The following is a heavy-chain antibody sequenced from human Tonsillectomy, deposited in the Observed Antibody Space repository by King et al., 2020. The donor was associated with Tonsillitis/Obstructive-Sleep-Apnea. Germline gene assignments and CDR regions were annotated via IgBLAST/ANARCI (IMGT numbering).Heavy chain of an antibody. D-gene: IGHD3-22*01. CDR3: AKESLRELLHYVES. CDR2: ISYDGSYK. J-gene: IGHJ4*02. V-gene: IGHV3-30*18. CDR1: GFTFSSNG. Sequence: VQLVESGGGAVQPGRSLRLSCAASGFTFSSNGMHWVRQAPGKGLEWVAIISYDGSYKYYADSVKGRFTISRDNSKNTVHLQMNALRPQDTAVYYCAKESLRELLHYVESWGQGTLVTVSS.